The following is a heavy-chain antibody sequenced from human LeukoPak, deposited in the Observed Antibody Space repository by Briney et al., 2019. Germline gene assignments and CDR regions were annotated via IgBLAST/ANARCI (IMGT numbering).Heavy chain of an antibody. V-gene: IGHV1-2*04. CDR1: GYTFTSYA. CDR2: INPNSGGT. Sequence: GASVKVSCKASGYTFTSYAMHWVRQAPGQGLEWMGWINPNSGGTNYAQKFQGWVTMTRDTSISTAYMELSRLRSDDTAVYYCARDYDSSGAYFDYWGQGTLVTVSS. J-gene: IGHJ4*02. CDR3: ARDYDSSGAYFDY. D-gene: IGHD3-22*01.